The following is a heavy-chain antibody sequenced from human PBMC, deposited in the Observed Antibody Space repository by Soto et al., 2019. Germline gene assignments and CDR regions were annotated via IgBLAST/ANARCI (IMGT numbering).Heavy chain of an antibody. CDR2: IYSGGST. J-gene: IGHJ4*02. CDR1: GFTVSSNY. Sequence: EVQLVESGGGLVQPGGSLRLSCAASGFTVSSNYMSWVRQAPGKGLEWVSVIYSGGSTYYADSVKGRFTISRDNSKNTLYLQMNSLRAEDTAVYSCARDGGYGDYGYVRGAYWGQGTLVTVSS. D-gene: IGHD4-17*01. V-gene: IGHV3-66*01. CDR3: ARDGGYGDYGYVRGAY.